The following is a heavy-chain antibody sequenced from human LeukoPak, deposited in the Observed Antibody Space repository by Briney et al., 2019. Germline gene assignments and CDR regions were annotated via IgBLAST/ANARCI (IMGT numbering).Heavy chain of an antibody. Sequence: PGGSLRLSCAASGFTFSNYWMNWVRQAPGKGLVWVSRINTDGSRTTYADSVRGRFTISRDNAKNTLYLQMNTLRAEDTAVYYCARSAGMVNTWGQGTLVTVSS. D-gene: IGHD5-18*01. CDR2: INTDGSRT. V-gene: IGHV3-74*01. J-gene: IGHJ5*02. CDR3: ARSAGMVNT. CDR1: GFTFSNYW.